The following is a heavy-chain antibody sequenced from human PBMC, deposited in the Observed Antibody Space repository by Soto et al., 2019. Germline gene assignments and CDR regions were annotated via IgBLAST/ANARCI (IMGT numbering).Heavy chain of an antibody. CDR2: IYYSGST. V-gene: IGHV4-39*01. Sequence: SETLSLTCTVSGGSISSSSYYWGWIRQAPGKGLEWIGSIYYSGSTYYNPSLKSRVTISVDTSKNQFSLKLSSVTAADTAVYYCASHQLGISDYFDYWGQGTLVTVSS. CDR3: ASHQLGISDYFDY. J-gene: IGHJ4*02. CDR1: GGSISSSSYY. D-gene: IGHD7-27*01.